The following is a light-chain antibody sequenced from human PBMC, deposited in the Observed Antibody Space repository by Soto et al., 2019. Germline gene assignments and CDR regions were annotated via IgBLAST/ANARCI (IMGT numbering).Light chain of an antibody. Sequence: DIVMTQSPDSLAVSLGERATINCKSSQSISHSSNNKNKLAWYQQKPGQPPKLLISWASIRESGVPDRFSGSGSGTDFTLTISSLQAEDVAVYFCHQYYDTACAFGQGNKVEIK. CDR3: HQYYDTACA. V-gene: IGKV4-1*01. CDR1: QSISHSSNNKNK. J-gene: IGKJ1*01. CDR2: WAS.